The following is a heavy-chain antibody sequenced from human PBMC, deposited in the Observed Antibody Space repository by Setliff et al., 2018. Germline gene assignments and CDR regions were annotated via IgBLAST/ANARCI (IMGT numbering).Heavy chain of an antibody. V-gene: IGHV4-38-2*01. CDR3: ARVPGGRFDY. CDR1: GYSISSGYY. D-gene: IGHD1-26*01. CDR2: IYHSGST. Sequence: SETLSLPCAVSGYSISSGYYWGWIRQPPGKGLEWIGSIYHSGSTYYNPSLKSRVTISVDTSKNQFSLKLSSVTAADTAVYYCARVPGGRFDYWGQGTLVTVYS. J-gene: IGHJ4*02.